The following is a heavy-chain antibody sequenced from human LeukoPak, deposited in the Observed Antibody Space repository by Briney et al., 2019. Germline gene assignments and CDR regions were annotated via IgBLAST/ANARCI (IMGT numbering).Heavy chain of an antibody. V-gene: IGHV4-61*02. Sequence: SETLSLTCTVSGGSISSGSYYWSWIRQPAGKGLEWIGRIYTSGSTNYNPSLKSRVTISVDTSKNQFSLKLSSVTAADTAVYYCARFSKTWSPREIKAFDIWGQGTMVTVSS. CDR2: IYTSGST. CDR3: ARFSKTWSPREIKAFDI. D-gene: IGHD5-24*01. CDR1: GGSISSGSYY. J-gene: IGHJ3*02.